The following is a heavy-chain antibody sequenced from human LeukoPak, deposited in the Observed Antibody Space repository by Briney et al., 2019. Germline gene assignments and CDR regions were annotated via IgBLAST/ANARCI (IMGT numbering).Heavy chain of an antibody. CDR3: ARDPSTIAVAGTYVY. V-gene: IGHV3-21*01. CDR2: ISSSSSYI. D-gene: IGHD6-19*01. J-gene: IGHJ4*02. CDR1: GFTFSSYS. Sequence: GGSLRLSCAASGFTFSSYSMNWVRQAPGKGLEWVSSISSSSSYIYYADSVKGRFTISRDNAKNSLYLQMNRLRAEDTAVYYCARDPSTIAVAGTYVYWGQGTLVTVSS.